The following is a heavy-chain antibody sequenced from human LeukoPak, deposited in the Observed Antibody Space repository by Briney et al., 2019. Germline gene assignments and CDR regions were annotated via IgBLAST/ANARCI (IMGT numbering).Heavy chain of an antibody. CDR3: ARVNRWAGLYF. J-gene: IGHJ4*02. CDR1: VGSISSVVKC. Sequence: SESLSLTCNQSVGSISSVVKCRGWIRQPPGKGLEWIGYIYYSGTTYYSPSLKSRLTISMDTSANQFSLHLTSVTATDPAVYFCARVNRWAGLYFWGQGTLVTVSS. V-gene: IGHV4-30-4*01. CDR2: IYYSGTT. D-gene: IGHD2/OR15-2a*01.